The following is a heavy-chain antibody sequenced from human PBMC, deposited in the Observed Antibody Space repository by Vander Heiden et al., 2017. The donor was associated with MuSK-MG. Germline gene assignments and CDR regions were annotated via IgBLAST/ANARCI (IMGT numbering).Heavy chain of an antibody. V-gene: IGHV4-39*01. CDR2: IYYSGST. CDR1: GGSISSSSYY. D-gene: IGHD6-25*01. CDR3: ASPPRVGSSGPFDY. Sequence: QLQLPESGPGLVKPSETLSLTCTVSGGSISSSSYYWGWIRQPPGKGLEWIGSIYYSGSTYYNPSLKSRVTISVDTSKNQFSLKLSSVTAADTAVYYCASPPRVGSSGPFDYWGQGTLVTVSS. J-gene: IGHJ4*02.